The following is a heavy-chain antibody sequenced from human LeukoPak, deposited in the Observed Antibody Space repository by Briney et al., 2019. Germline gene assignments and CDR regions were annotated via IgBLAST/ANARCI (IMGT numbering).Heavy chain of an antibody. D-gene: IGHD2-21*02. CDR2: INPSGGGT. CDR1: GYTFTAYY. J-gene: IGHJ4*02. Sequence: ASVKVSCKASGYTFTAYYIHWVRQAPGQGLEWVGWINPSGGGTNYAQRFQGRVTVTRDTSISTAYMEVRRLESGDTAIYYCARALTPPHCGSDCFSFDFWGQGTLVTVSS. CDR3: ARALTPPHCGSDCFSFDF. V-gene: IGHV1-2*02.